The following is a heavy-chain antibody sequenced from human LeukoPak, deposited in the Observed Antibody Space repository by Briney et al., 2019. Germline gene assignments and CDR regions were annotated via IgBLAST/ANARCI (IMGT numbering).Heavy chain of an antibody. D-gene: IGHD4-17*01. CDR2: ISPGDSDT. CDR1: GYTFTRSW. Sequence: GESLKISCKGSGYTFTRSWIGWVRQMPGKGLEWMGIISPGDSDTRHSPSFQGQVSMSADKSISTAYLRWSSLKASDTAMYFCARQGGDYVSLDIWGQGTMVTVSS. J-gene: IGHJ3*02. CDR3: ARQGGDYVSLDI. V-gene: IGHV5-51*01.